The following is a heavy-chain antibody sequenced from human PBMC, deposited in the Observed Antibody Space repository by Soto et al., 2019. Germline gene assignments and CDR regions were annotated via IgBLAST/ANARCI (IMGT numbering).Heavy chain of an antibody. V-gene: IGHV1-18*01. D-gene: IGHD5-12*01. J-gene: IGHJ6*02. CDR2: SSADNGDT. CDR3: ARPRKGLRSGGMDV. Sequence: QVQLVQSGAEVKKPGASVKVSCNGSGYTFTSHGITWVRQAPGQGLEWMGWSSADNGDTMYAQKVQGRVTMTTETATSTPYRELRSLRFDDTAIYYSARPRKGLRSGGMDVWGQGTTVTVSS. CDR1: GYTFTSHG.